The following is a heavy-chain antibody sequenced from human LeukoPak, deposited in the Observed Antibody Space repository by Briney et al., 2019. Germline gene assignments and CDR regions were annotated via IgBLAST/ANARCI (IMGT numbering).Heavy chain of an antibody. V-gene: IGHV1-18*01. D-gene: IGHD6-19*01. CDR2: ISAYNGNT. CDR1: GYTFTSYG. Sequence: GASVKVSCKASGYTFTSYGISWVRQAPGQGLEWMGWISAYNGNTNYAQKLQGSVTMATDTSTSTAYMELRSLRSDDTAVYYCARDGESSGWYTLNGYNWFDPWGQGTLVTVSS. J-gene: IGHJ5*02. CDR3: ARDGESSGWYTLNGYNWFDP.